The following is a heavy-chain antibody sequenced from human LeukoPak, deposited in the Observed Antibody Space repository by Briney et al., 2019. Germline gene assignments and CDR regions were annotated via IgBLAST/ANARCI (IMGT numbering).Heavy chain of an antibody. CDR2: ISGSGGST. V-gene: IGHV3-23*01. D-gene: IGHD4-11*01. Sequence: GGSLRLSCAASGLTVSSNYMNWVRQAPGKGLERVSAISGSGGSTYYADSVKGRFTISRDNSKNTLYLQMNSLRAEDTAVYYCAKLRSGTTVTTYFDYWGQGTLVTVSS. CDR3: AKLRSGTTVTTYFDY. J-gene: IGHJ4*02. CDR1: GLTVSSNY.